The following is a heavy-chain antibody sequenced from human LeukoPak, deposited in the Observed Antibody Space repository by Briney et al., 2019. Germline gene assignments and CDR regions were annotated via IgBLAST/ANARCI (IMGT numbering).Heavy chain of an antibody. CDR3: ARDTGGIVATISLDY. D-gene: IGHD5-12*01. Sequence: GGSLRLSCAASGFTFSSYSMNWVRQAPGKGLEWVSYISSSSSTIYYADSVKGRFTISRDNAKNSLYLQMNSLRAEDTAVYYCARDTGGIVATISLDYWGQGTLVTVSS. V-gene: IGHV3-48*04. CDR2: ISSSSSTI. J-gene: IGHJ4*02. CDR1: GFTFSSYS.